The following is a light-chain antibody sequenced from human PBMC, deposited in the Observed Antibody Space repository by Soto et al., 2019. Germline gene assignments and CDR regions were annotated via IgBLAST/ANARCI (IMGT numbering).Light chain of an antibody. Sequence: QSALTQPASVSGSPGLSIAISCTGTSRDVGGYNSVSWYQQQPGKVPKLMIYDVSNRPSGVSNRFSGSKSGNTASLTISGLQAEDEGDYYCSSYTTGGSYVFGTGTKVTVL. CDR1: SRDVGGYNS. CDR2: DVS. CDR3: SSYTTGGSYV. V-gene: IGLV2-14*01. J-gene: IGLJ1*01.